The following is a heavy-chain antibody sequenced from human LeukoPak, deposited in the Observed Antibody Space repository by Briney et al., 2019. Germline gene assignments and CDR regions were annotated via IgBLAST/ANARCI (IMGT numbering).Heavy chain of an antibody. V-gene: IGHV3-23*01. J-gene: IGHJ4*02. CDR2: ISGSGDST. Sequence: GGSLRLSCAASGFTFSDYAMSWVRQAPGRGLEWVSDISGSGDSTYYADSVKGRFTISRDNSKNTVCLQINSLRAEDTAFYHCAKVRIPSGNGYYSDWGQGTLVTVSS. CDR1: GFTFSDYA. CDR3: AKVRIPSGNGYYSD. D-gene: IGHD3-22*01.